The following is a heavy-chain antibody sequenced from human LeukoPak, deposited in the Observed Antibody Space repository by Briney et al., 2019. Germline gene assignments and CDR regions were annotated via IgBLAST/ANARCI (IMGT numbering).Heavy chain of an antibody. CDR2: IIPIFGTA. Sequence: GASVKVSCKASGGTFSSYAISWVRQAPGQGLEWMGGIIPIFGTANYAQKFQGRVTITADESTSTAYMELSSLRSEDTAVYYCATHSLSITIFGVVIQNLMDVWGQGTTVTVSS. J-gene: IGHJ6*02. CDR3: ATHSLSITIFGVVIQNLMDV. D-gene: IGHD3-3*01. V-gene: IGHV1-69*13. CDR1: GGTFSSYA.